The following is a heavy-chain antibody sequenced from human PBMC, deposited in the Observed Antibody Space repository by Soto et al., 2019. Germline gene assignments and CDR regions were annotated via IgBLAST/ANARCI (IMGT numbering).Heavy chain of an antibody. D-gene: IGHD4-4*01. Sequence: SETLSLTCTVSDGSISTYYWSWIRQPAGKELEWIGHVFTSGTTNYTPSLKSRVSMSLDTAKNQFSLKLSSVTAADTAVYYCARDGDGRMTTNPYYYNGMDVWGPGTTVTVSS. CDR2: VFTSGTT. CDR3: ARDGDGRMTTNPYYYNGMDV. J-gene: IGHJ6*02. V-gene: IGHV4-4*07. CDR1: DGSISTYY.